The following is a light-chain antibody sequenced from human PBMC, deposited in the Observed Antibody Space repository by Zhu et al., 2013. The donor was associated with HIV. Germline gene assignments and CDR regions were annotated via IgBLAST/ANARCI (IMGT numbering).Light chain of an antibody. CDR1: ERISNNY. CDR2: RTS. J-gene: IGKJ1*01. Sequence: VLTQSPGTLSLSPGEGATLSCRATERISNNYLAWYQQKPGQAPRLLIHRTSNRAPGIPDRFSGSGSGTDFTLIISRLEPEDFAVYYCQQFDSSLTWSFGQGTKVEVK. V-gene: IGKV3-20*01. CDR3: QQFDSSLTWS.